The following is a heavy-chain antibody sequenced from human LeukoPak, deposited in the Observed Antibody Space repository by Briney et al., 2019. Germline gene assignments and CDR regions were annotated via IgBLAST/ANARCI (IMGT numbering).Heavy chain of an antibody. CDR1: GGSISTYY. J-gene: IGHJ4*02. CDR3: AKDRYSIWYLTIDY. CDR2: ISGSGDTT. V-gene: IGHV3-23*01. D-gene: IGHD6-13*01. Sequence: PSETLSLTCTVSGGSISTYYWSWIRQPPGKGLEWVSVISGSGDTTNYADSVKGRFTISRDNSKNTLYLQMNSLRAEDTAVYYCAKDRYSIWYLTIDYWGQGTLVTVSS.